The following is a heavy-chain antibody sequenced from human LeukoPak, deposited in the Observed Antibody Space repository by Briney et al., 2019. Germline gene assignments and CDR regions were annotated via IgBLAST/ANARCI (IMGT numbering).Heavy chain of an antibody. CDR1: GFTFSDYW. D-gene: IGHD4-17*01. CDR3: ASALTTVTPHFHY. Sequence: GGSLRLSCAASGFTFSDYWMHWVRQAPGKGLVWVSRIDTDGSSATYADSVKGRFTISRDNAKNTVYLQMNSLRVEDTGVYYCASALTTVTPHFHYWGEETVVTVSS. V-gene: IGHV3-74*01. J-gene: IGHJ4*02. CDR2: IDTDGSSA.